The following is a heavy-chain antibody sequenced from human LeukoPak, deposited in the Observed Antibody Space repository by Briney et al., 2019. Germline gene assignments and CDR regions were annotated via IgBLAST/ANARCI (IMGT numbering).Heavy chain of an antibody. CDR2: IYYSGST. D-gene: IGHD3-3*01. J-gene: IGHJ6*03. Sequence: SETLSLTCTVSGGSISSYYWSWLRQPPGKGLEWIGYIYYSGSTNYNPSLKSRVTISVDTSKNQFSLKLSSVTAADTAVYYCARGGLEWLTPYYYMDVWGKGTTVTVSS. CDR3: ARGGLEWLTPYYYMDV. CDR1: GGSISSYY. V-gene: IGHV4-59*01.